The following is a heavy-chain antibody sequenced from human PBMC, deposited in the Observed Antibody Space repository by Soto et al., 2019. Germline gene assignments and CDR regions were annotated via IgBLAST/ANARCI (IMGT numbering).Heavy chain of an antibody. D-gene: IGHD1-26*01. CDR3: ATRSSGLYGLDY. CDR2: FDPEDGET. Sequence: GASVKVSCKASGYTLTELSMHWVRQAPGKGLEWMGGFDPEDGETIYAQKFQGRVTMTEDTSTDTAYIELSSLRSENTAAYYCATRSSGLYGLDYWGQGTQVTV. CDR1: GYTLTELS. V-gene: IGHV1-24*01. J-gene: IGHJ4*02.